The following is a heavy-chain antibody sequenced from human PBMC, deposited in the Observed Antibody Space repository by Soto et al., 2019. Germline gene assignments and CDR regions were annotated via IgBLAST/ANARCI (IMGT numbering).Heavy chain of an antibody. CDR1: GFTFSSYG. V-gene: IGHV3-33*01. J-gene: IGHJ6*02. D-gene: IGHD2-21*02. CDR2: IWYDGSNK. CDR3: ARDYGGNSEGMDV. Sequence: GSLRLSCAASGFTFSSYGMHWVRQAPGKGLEWVAVIWYDGSNKYYADSVKGRFTISRDNSKNTLYLQMNSLRAEDTAVYYCARDYGGNSEGMDVWGQGTTVTAP.